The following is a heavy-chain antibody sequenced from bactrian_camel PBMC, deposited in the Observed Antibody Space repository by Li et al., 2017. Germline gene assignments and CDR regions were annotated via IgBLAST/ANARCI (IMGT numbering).Heavy chain of an antibody. CDR2: IDRYATT. J-gene: IGHJ4*01. D-gene: IGHD7*01. CDR3: AADRLRCLQTGATTPTLSSEAWNY. V-gene: IGHV3S53*01. Sequence: HVQLVESGGGSVQAGGSLRLSCTASTYNGDCMGWLRQAPGKEREGVALIDRYATTTYTDSVKGRFTISQDKAAENTVYLQMSSLKPEDTAMYYCAADRLRCLQTGATTPTLSSEAWNYWGQGTQVTVS. CDR1: TYNGDC.